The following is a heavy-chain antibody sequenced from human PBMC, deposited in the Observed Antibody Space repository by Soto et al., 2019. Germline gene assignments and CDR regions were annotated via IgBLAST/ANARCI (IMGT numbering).Heavy chain of an antibody. D-gene: IGHD3-16*01. Sequence: QVQLVQSGAEVKKPGASVKVSCKVSGYTFTELSMHWVRQAPGKGLGWRGGFVPEVGATIYAQKFQGRVTITEATSTDTAYMELSSQRSGHTAVYYCATASASLGGARDYWGQGTLVTVSS. V-gene: IGHV1-24*01. J-gene: IGHJ4*02. CDR2: FVPEVGAT. CDR1: GYTFTELS. CDR3: ATASASLGGARDY.